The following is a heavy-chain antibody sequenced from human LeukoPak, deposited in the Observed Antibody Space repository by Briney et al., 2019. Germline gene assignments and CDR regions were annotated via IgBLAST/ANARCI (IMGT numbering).Heavy chain of an antibody. Sequence: SETLSLTCTVSGGSISSYYWSWIRQPPGKGLEWIGYIYYSGSTNYNPSLKSRVTISVDTSKNQFSLKLSSVTAADTAVYYCARSSSGSYGYYYYYMDVWGKGTTVTVSS. D-gene: IGHD1-26*01. J-gene: IGHJ6*03. CDR1: GGSISSYY. CDR2: IYYSGST. V-gene: IGHV4-59*01. CDR3: ARSSSGSYGYYYYYMDV.